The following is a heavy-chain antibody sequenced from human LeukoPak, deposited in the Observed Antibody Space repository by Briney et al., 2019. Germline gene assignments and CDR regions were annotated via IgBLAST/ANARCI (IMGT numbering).Heavy chain of an antibody. CDR3: ARGGLRWYSNYGLNY. D-gene: IGHD4-11*01. V-gene: IGHV1-2*02. Sequence: ASVKVSCKASGYIFTAYYVQWVRQAPGQGLEWMGWINPNSGGTNYAQKFQGRVTMTRDTSISTAYMELSRLRSDDTAVYYCARGGLRWYSNYGLNYWGQGTLVTVSS. CDR1: GYIFTAYY. J-gene: IGHJ4*02. CDR2: INPNSGGT.